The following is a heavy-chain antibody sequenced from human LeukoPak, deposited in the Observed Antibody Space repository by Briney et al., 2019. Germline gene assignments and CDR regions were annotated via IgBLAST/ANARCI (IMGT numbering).Heavy chain of an antibody. D-gene: IGHD5-24*01. V-gene: IGHV1-2*02. CDR1: GYTFTGYY. CDR2: INPNSGGT. CDR3: ASGRDGYNLGNWFDP. J-gene: IGHJ5*02. Sequence: ASVKVSCKASGYTFTGYYMHWVRQAPGQGLEGMGWINPNSGGTNYAQKFQGRVTMTRDTSISTAYMELSRLRSDDTAVYYCASGRDGYNLGNWFDPWGQGTLVTVSS.